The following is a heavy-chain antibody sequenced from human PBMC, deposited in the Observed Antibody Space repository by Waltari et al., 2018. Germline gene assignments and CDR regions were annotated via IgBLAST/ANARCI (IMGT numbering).Heavy chain of an antibody. CDR1: GYSFTSYW. V-gene: IGHV5-51*01. CDR2: IYPGDSDT. Sequence: EVQLVQSGAAVKKPGESLKISCQRSGYSFTSYWIVWVRQLPGKGLEWMGIIYPGDSDTRYSPSFQGQVTISADKSISTAYLQWSSLKASDTAMYYCARHPFRDGYDYYYGMDVWGQGTTVTVSS. J-gene: IGHJ6*02. CDR3: ARHPFRDGYDYYYGMDV.